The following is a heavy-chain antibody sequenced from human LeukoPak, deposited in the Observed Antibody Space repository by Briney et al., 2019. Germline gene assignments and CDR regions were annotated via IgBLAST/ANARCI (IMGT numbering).Heavy chain of an antibody. CDR1: GFTFSSYA. Sequence: PGGSLRLSCAASGFTFSSYAMSWVRQAPGKGLEWVSAISGSGGSTYYADSVKGRFTISRDNSKNTLYLQMNSLRAEDTAVYYCAKTETPSGSYDKPSLTYGMDVWGQGTTVTVSS. V-gene: IGHV3-23*01. CDR3: AKTETPSGSYDKPSLTYGMDV. D-gene: IGHD1-26*01. J-gene: IGHJ6*02. CDR2: ISGSGGST.